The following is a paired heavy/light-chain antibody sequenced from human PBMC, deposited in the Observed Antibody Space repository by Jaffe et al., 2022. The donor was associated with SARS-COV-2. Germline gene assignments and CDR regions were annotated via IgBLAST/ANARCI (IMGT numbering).Heavy chain of an antibody. CDR3: ARGRRFDL. D-gene: IGHD6-25*01. V-gene: IGHV3-53*01. Sequence: EVQLVESGGGLIQPGGSLRLSCAASGFTVSSNDMSWVRQAPGKGLEWVSVIYSGGSTRYADSVKGRFTIFRDNSKNTLYLQMDSLRAEDTAVFYCARGRRFDLWGRGTLVTVSS. CDR2: IYSGGST. J-gene: IGHJ2*01. CDR1: GFTVSSND.
Light chain of an antibody. CDR1: SSDVGFYDY. J-gene: IGLJ3*02. V-gene: IGLV2-14*03. CDR2: DVT. CDR3: RSLTSSSTWV. Sequence: QSALTQPASVSGSPGQSITISCTGTSSDVGFYDYVSWYQQHPGKAPKLIIYDVTNRPSGVSNRFSGSKSGNTASLTISGLQAEDEADYYCRSLTSSSTWVFGGGTKLTVL.